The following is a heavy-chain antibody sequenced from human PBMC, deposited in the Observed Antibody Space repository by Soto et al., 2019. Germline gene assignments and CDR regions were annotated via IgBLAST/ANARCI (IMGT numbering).Heavy chain of an antibody. CDR1: GDAISTYY. D-gene: IGHD2-21*01. V-gene: IGHV4-59*01. J-gene: IGHJ4*01. Sequence: LSLTCYVAGDAISTYYWSLIRQPPGKGLEWIGYVYYSGSTLYNPSLESRVTLSIDMSKKQVSLKLNSVIAADTAVYYCARTRMIESWIDYWGHGTLVTVSS. CDR3: ARTRMIESWIDY. CDR2: VYYSGST.